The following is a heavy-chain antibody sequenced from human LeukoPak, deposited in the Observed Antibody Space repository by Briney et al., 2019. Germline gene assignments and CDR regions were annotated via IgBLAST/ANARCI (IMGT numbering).Heavy chain of an antibody. D-gene: IGHD2-2*01. Sequence: ASVKVSCKASGYTFTSYGISWVRQAPGQGLEWMGGIIPIFGTANYAQKFQGRVTITADKSTSTAYMELSSLRSEDTAVYYCARDDPEVGYCSSTSCYADWGQGTLVTVSS. CDR1: GYTFTSYG. CDR2: IIPIFGTA. J-gene: IGHJ4*02. V-gene: IGHV1-69*06. CDR3: ARDDPEVGYCSSTSCYAD.